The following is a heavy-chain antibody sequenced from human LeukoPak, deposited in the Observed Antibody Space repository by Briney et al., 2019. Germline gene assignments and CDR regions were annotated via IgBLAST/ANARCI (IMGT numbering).Heavy chain of an antibody. CDR3: ARERRSSSPGEQQLVRAFDI. Sequence: ASVKVSCKASGYTFTNYAMNWVRQVPGQGLERMGWINTNTGNPTYAQGFTGRFVFSLDTSVSTAYLQISSLKAEDTAMYYCARERRSSSPGEQQLVRAFDIWGQGTMVTVSS. J-gene: IGHJ3*02. CDR1: GYTFTNYA. CDR2: INTNTGNP. D-gene: IGHD6-13*01. V-gene: IGHV7-4-1*02.